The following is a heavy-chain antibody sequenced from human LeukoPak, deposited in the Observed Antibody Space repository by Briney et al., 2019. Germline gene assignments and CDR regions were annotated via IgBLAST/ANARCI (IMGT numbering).Heavy chain of an antibody. V-gene: IGHV4-61*02. Sequence: PSETLSLTCTVSGGSISSGSYYWSWIRQPAGKGLEWIGRIYTSGSTNYNPSLKSRVTISVDTSKNQFSLKLSSVTAADTAVYYCAREAGSSWYSYRDWFDPWGQGTLVTVSS. CDR3: AREAGSSWYSYRDWFDP. CDR1: GGSISSGSYY. CDR2: IYTSGST. D-gene: IGHD6-13*01. J-gene: IGHJ5*02.